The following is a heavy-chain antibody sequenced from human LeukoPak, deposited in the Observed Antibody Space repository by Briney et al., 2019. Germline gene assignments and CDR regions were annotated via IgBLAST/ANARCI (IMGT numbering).Heavy chain of an antibody. V-gene: IGHV4-34*01. J-gene: IGHJ4*02. CDR2: INHSGST. CDR1: GGSFSGYY. CDR3: ASVEQWLYVY. Sequence: SSETLSLTCAVYGGSFSGYYRSWIRQPPGKGLEWIGEINHSGSTNYNPSLKSRVTISVDTSKNQFSLKLSSVTAADTAVYYCASVEQWLYVYWGQGTLVTVSS. D-gene: IGHD6-19*01.